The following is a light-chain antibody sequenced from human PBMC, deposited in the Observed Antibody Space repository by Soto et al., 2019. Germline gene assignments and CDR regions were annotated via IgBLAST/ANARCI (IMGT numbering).Light chain of an antibody. CDR3: SSYTSSSALAV. CDR2: DVS. CDR1: SSDVGGYNY. Sequence: QSVLTQPASVSGSPGQSITISCTGTSSDVGGYNYVSWYQQHPGKAPKLMIYDVSNRPSGVSNRFSGSKSGNTASLTISGPEAEEEADYYCSSYTSSSALAVFGGGTKVTVL. V-gene: IGLV2-14*01. J-gene: IGLJ2*01.